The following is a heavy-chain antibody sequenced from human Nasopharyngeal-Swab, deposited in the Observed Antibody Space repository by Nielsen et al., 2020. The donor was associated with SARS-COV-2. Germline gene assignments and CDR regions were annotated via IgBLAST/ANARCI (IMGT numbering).Heavy chain of an antibody. V-gene: IGHV4-59*08. Sequence: SEPLSLTCTLPGGSISSYYWSWIRQPPGKGLEWIGYIYYSGSTYYNPSLKSRVTISVDTSKNQFSLRLSSVTAADTAVYYCARHRRESVPAAGWFDPWGQGTLVTVSS. J-gene: IGHJ5*02. CDR1: GGSISSYY. CDR3: ARHRRESVPAAGWFDP. D-gene: IGHD2-2*01. CDR2: IYYSGST.